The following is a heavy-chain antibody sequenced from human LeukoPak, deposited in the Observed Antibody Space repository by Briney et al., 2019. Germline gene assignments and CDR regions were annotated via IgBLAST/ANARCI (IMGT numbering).Heavy chain of an antibody. CDR1: GDSISSSNW. V-gene: IGHV4-4*02. Sequence: KPSETLSLTCAVSGDSISSSNWWSWVRRPPGKGLEWIGEIYHSGITNYNPSLKSRVTISVDRSKNQFSLKLSSVTAADTAVYYCARGGGYCSSTSCFDYWGQGTLVTVSS. CDR2: IYHSGIT. J-gene: IGHJ4*02. CDR3: ARGGGYCSSTSCFDY. D-gene: IGHD2-2*01.